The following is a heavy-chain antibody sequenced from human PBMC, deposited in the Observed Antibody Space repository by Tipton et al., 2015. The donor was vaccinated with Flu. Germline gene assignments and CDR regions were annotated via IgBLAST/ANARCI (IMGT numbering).Heavy chain of an antibody. CDR2: INQNGSEK. J-gene: IGHJ4*02. Sequence: SLRLSCAASGFPFSNFWMHWVRQTPGKGLEWVAHINQNGSEKGYVDSVKGRFTISRDNAKNSLYLQMNSLRAEDTAVYFCAKDPRCSSTSCYYFDYWGQGTLVTVSS. D-gene: IGHD2-2*01. CDR3: AKDPRCSSTSCYYFDY. CDR1: GFPFSNFW. V-gene: IGHV3-7*01.